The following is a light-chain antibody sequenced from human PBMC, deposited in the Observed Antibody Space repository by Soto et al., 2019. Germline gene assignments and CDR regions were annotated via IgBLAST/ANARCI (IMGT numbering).Light chain of an antibody. V-gene: IGKV1-9*01. CDR2: AAS. Sequence: DIQLTQSPSFLSASVGDRVTITCRASQGISSYLAWYQQKPGKAPKLLIYAASTLQSGVPSRFRGSGSGTEFTLTISSLQPEDFATYYCQQLNSYPLTFGVGTKVEIK. CDR1: QGISSY. CDR3: QQLNSYPLT. J-gene: IGKJ4*01.